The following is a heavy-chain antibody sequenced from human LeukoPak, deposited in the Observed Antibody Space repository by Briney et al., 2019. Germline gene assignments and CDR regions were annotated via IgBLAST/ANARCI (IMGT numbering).Heavy chain of an antibody. J-gene: IGHJ4*02. V-gene: IGHV3-15*01. CDR2: IKSKTAGGTT. Sequence: GGSLRLSCAASGFSFSDASMTWVRQAPGKGLEWVGRIKSKTAGGTTDYAAPVKGRFTISRDDSKNTLYLQMNSLKAEDTAMYCCTSIYYWGQGTLVTVSS. CDR1: GFSFSDAS. CDR3: TSIYY.